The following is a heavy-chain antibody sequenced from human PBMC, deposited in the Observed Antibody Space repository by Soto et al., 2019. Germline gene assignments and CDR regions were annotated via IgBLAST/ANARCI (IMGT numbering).Heavy chain of an antibody. Sequence: SETLSLTCAVYGGSFSGYYWSWIRQPPGKGLEWIGEINHSGSTNYNPSLKSRVTISVDTSKNQFSLKLSSVTAADTAVYYCARGISSSWTYYFDYWGQGTLVTVSS. CDR1: GGSFSGYY. CDR3: ARGISSSWTYYFDY. CDR2: INHSGST. D-gene: IGHD6-13*01. V-gene: IGHV4-34*01. J-gene: IGHJ4*02.